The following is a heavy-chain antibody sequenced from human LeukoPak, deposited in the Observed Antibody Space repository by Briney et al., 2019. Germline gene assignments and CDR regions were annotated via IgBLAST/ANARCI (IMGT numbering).Heavy chain of an antibody. V-gene: IGHV4-39*01. CDR2: IDYSGSP. D-gene: IGHD4-23*01. Sequence: PSETLSLTCTVSGGSVSNSNYCWGWIRQPPGKQLEWIGSIDYSGSPLYNPSLKSRVTISVDTSKNQFSLKLSSVTAADTAVYYCARPLDCNYGGTAIDIWGQGTMVTVSS. J-gene: IGHJ3*02. CDR3: ARPLDCNYGGTAIDI. CDR1: GGSVSNSNYC.